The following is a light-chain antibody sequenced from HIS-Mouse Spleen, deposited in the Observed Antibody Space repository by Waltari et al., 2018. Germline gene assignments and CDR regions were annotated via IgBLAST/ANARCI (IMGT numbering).Light chain of an antibody. Sequence: QSALTQPPSASGSPGQSVTISCTATSSELGGDNYVSWYQQHPGKAPKLMIYEVSKRPSGVPDRFSGSKSGNTASLTVSGLQAEDEADYYCSSYAGSNNSLYVFGTGTKVTVL. CDR3: SSYAGSNNSLYV. CDR2: EVS. V-gene: IGLV2-8*01. J-gene: IGLJ1*01. CDR1: SSELGGDNY.